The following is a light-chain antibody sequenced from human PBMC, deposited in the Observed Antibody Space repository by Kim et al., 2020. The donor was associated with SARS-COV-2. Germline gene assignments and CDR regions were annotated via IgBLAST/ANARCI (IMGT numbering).Light chain of an antibody. V-gene: IGKV3-15*01. Sequence: EIVMTQSPATLSVSPGERATLSCRASQSVSNELAWHQQKPGQAPRLLIYDASTRAAGTPVRFSGSGSGTEFTLTISSLQSEDFAIYYCQQYNNWPRTFGQGTKLEI. CDR3: QQYNNWPRT. CDR1: QSVSNE. CDR2: DAS. J-gene: IGKJ1*01.